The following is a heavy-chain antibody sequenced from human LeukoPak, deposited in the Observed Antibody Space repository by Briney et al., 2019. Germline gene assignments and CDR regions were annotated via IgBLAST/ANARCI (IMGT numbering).Heavy chain of an antibody. Sequence: GGSLSLSCAASGFTFSSYAMSWVRQAPGKGLEWVSAISGSGGSTFYAASVKGRFTIPRDNSKNTLYLQMNSLRAEDTAVYYCAKENGVVVIAMDYWGQGTLVTVSS. D-gene: IGHD2-21*01. CDR2: ISGSGGST. CDR3: AKENGVVVIAMDY. J-gene: IGHJ4*02. CDR1: GFTFSSYA. V-gene: IGHV3-23*01.